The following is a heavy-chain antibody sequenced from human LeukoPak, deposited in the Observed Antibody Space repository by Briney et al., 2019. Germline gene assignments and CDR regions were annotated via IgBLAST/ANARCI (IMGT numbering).Heavy chain of an antibody. D-gene: IGHD3-10*01. Sequence: ASVKVSCKASGYAFTDFYIHWVRQAPGQGLEWMGWINPNSGGTTYAQKFQGRVTMTTDTSISTAYLELNGLRSDDTAVYYCARDLDYGWGSFRNWGQGAIVTVSS. CDR3: ARDLDYGWGSFRN. CDR1: GYAFTDFY. CDR2: INPNSGGT. V-gene: IGHV1-2*02. J-gene: IGHJ4*02.